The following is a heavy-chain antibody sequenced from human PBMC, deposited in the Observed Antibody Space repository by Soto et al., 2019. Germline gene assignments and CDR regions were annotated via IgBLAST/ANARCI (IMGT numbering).Heavy chain of an antibody. CDR3: AEEYYFVSGGAY. Sequence: QVHLMQSGAEVKKPGASVKVSCKASGYTFTSYGISWVRQAPGQGLEWMGWISTYNGNTNYAQKLQGRVTMTTDTSTSTAYWELRSLRPDDTAVYSFAEEYYFVSGGAYWGQGTLVTVSS. J-gene: IGHJ4*02. V-gene: IGHV1-18*01. D-gene: IGHD3-10*01. CDR2: ISTYNGNT. CDR1: GYTFTSYG.